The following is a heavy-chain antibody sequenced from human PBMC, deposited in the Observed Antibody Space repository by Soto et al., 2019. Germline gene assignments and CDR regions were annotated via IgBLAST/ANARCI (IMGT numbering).Heavy chain of an antibody. CDR1: GGSISSSSYY. Sequence: QLQLQESGPGLVKPSETLSLTCTVSGGSISSSSYYWGWIRQPPGKGLEWIGSIYYSGSTYYNPSLKSQVTITVDKSKNQFSLKLSSVTAADTAVYYCARLLPDTIIDGMDVWGQGTTVTVSS. J-gene: IGHJ6*02. CDR2: IYYSGST. D-gene: IGHD3-3*01. CDR3: ARLLPDTIIDGMDV. V-gene: IGHV4-39*01.